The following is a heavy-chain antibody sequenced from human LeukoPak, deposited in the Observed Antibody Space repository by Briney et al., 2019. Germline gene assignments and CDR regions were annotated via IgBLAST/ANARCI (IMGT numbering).Heavy chain of an antibody. V-gene: IGHV4-39*07. Sequence: SETLSLTCTVSGGSISSSSYYWGWIRLPPGKGLEWIGSIYYSGSTYYNPSLKSRVTISVDTSKNQFSLKLSSVTAADTAVYYCASPPDDFWSGYSSHYMDVWGKGTTVTVSS. J-gene: IGHJ6*03. CDR2: IYYSGST. D-gene: IGHD3-3*01. CDR1: GGSISSSSYY. CDR3: ASPPDDFWSGYSSHYMDV.